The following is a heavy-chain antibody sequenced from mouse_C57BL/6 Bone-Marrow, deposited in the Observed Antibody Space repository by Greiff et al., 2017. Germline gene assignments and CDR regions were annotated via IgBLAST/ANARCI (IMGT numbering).Heavy chain of an antibody. CDR1: GFTFSSYG. J-gene: IGHJ2*01. CDR2: ISSGGSYT. Sequence: EVQLVESGGDLVKPGGSLKLSCAASGFTFSSYGMSWVRQTPDKRLEWVATISSGGSYTYYPDSVKGRFTISRDNAKNTLYLQMSSLRSEDTALYYCARQKPAYYFDYWGQGTTLTVSS. CDR3: ARQKPAYYFDY. V-gene: IGHV5-6*01.